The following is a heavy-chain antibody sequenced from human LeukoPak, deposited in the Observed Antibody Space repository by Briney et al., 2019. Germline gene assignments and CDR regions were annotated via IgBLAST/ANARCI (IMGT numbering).Heavy chain of an antibody. D-gene: IGHD6-6*01. V-gene: IGHV4-39*01. CDR2: IYYSGST. CDR1: GGSISSSSYY. CDR3: ARHEQQLVWVDHYYYMDV. Sequence: KPSETLSLTCTVSGGSISSSSYYWGWIRQPPGKGLEWIGSIYYSGSTYYNPSLKSRVTISVDTSKNQFSLKLSSVTAADTAVYYCARHEQQLVWVDHYYYMDVWGKGTTVTVSS. J-gene: IGHJ6*03.